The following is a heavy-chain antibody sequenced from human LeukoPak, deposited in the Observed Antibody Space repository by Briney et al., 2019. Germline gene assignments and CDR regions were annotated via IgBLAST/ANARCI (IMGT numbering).Heavy chain of an antibody. V-gene: IGHV3-7*01. CDR2: IKEDGREK. J-gene: IGHJ4*02. CDR1: GFTFRGYW. Sequence: GGSLRLSCADSGFTFRGYWMKWVRQAPGQGLEGVASIKEDGREKFYVDSVKGRFTISRDDAKNSLYLQMDSLRVEDTAVYYCARDDGDLWGQGTLVTVSS. CDR3: ARDDGDL.